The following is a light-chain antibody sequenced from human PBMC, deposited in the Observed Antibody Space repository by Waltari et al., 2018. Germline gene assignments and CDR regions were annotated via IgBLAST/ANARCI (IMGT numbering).Light chain of an antibody. CDR3: NSRDSSGNHLAV. J-gene: IGLJ2*01. CDR1: SLRSYY. Sequence: SSELTQDPAVSVALGQTVRITCQGDSLRSYYASWYQQKPGQAPVIVIYGKNNRPSGIPDRFSGSSSGNTASLTITGAQAEDEADYYCNSRDSSGNHLAVFGGGTKLTVL. V-gene: IGLV3-19*01. CDR2: GKN.